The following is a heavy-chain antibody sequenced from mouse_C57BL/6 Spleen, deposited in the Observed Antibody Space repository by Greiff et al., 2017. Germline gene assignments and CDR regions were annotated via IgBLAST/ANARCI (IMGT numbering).Heavy chain of an antibody. CDR3: ARRLGRSY. D-gene: IGHD4-1*01. CDR1: GYTFTSYW. CDR2: IYPGSGST. Sequence: QVQLQQPGAELVKPGASVKMSCKASGYTFTSYWITWVKQRPGQGLEWIGDIYPGSGSTNYNEKFKSKATLTVATSSSTAYMQLSSLTSEDAAVYYCARRLGRSYWGQGTTLTVSS. J-gene: IGHJ2*01. V-gene: IGHV1-55*01.